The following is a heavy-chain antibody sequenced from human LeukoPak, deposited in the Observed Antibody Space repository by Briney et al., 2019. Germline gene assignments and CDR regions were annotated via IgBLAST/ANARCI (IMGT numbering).Heavy chain of an antibody. CDR1: GGSISSSSYY. CDR2: IYYSGST. CDR3: ARDAESGSGSYPYYFDY. J-gene: IGHJ4*02. D-gene: IGHD3-10*01. Sequence: SETLSLTCTVSGGSISSSSYYWGWIRQPPGKGLEWIGSIYYSGSTYYNPSLKSRVTISVDTSKNQFSLKLSSVTAADTAVYYCARDAESGSGSYPYYFDYWGQGTLVTVSS. V-gene: IGHV4-39*07.